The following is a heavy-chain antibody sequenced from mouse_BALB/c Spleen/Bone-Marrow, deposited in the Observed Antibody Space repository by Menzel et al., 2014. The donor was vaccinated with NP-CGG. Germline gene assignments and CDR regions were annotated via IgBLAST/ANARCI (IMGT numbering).Heavy chain of an antibody. Sequence: VKLVESGAELARPGASVKMSCKASGYTFTTYTMHWVQQRPGQGLEWVGYINPSTGFTNYNQIFKDKATLAADKSSSTAYMQLSSLTPEDSAVYYCARGGFLLRSLALDYWGQGTSVTVSS. CDR1: GYTFTTYT. D-gene: IGHD1-1*01. CDR3: ARGGFLLRSLALDY. CDR2: INPSTGFT. J-gene: IGHJ4*01. V-gene: IGHV1-4*01.